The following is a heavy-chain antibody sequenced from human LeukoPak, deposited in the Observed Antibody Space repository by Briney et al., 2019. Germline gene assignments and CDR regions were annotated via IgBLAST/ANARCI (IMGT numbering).Heavy chain of an antibody. D-gene: IGHD6-19*01. V-gene: IGHV3-48*03. CDR3: TFNSGWSGVFDY. J-gene: IGHJ4*02. CDR2: ISTSGTTI. CDR1: GFTFSSYE. Sequence: PGGSPRLSCAASGFTFSSYEMNWVRQAPGKGLEWVSFISTSGTTIYYTDSVKGRFTISRDNAKNSLYLQMNSLRAEDTAIYYCTFNSGWSGVFDYWGQGTLVTVSS.